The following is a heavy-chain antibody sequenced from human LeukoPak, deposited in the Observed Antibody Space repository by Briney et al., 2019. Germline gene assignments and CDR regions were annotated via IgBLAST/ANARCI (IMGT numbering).Heavy chain of an antibody. CDR1: GGSFSGYY. J-gene: IGHJ3*02. Sequence: PSETLSLTCAVYGGSFSGYYWSWIRQPPGKGLEWIGEINHSGSTNYNPSLKSRVTISVDTSKNQFSLKLSSVTAADTAVYYCARGLNSGYSYGLSGAFDIWGQGTMVTVSS. CDR2: INHSGST. D-gene: IGHD5-18*01. CDR3: ARGLNSGYSYGLSGAFDI. V-gene: IGHV4-34*01.